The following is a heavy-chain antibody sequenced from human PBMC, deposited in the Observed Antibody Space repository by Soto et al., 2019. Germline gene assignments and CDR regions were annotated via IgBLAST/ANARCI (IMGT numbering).Heavy chain of an antibody. J-gene: IGHJ6*03. D-gene: IGHD1-26*01. CDR1: GGSISSSSYY. Sequence: QLQLQESGPGLVKPSETLSLTCTVSGGSISSSSYYWGWIRQPPGKGLEWIGSIYYSGSTYYNPSLKSRVTISVDTSKNQFSLKLSSVTAADTAVYYCARRVGTGGYYYMDVWGKGTTVTVSS. V-gene: IGHV4-39*01. CDR2: IYYSGST. CDR3: ARRVGTGGYYYMDV.